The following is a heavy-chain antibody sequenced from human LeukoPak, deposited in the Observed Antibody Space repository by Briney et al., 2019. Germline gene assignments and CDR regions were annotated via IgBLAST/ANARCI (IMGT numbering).Heavy chain of an antibody. Sequence: SQTLSLTCTVSGGSISSGGYYWSWIRQHPGKGLEWSGYIYYSGSTYYNPSLKSRVTISVDTSKNQFSLKLSSVTAADTAVYYCARDRRRNYYGSGSHGAMDVWGKGTTVTVSS. J-gene: IGHJ6*04. CDR2: IYYSGST. D-gene: IGHD3-10*01. CDR3: ARDRRRNYYGSGSHGAMDV. CDR1: GGSISSGGYY. V-gene: IGHV4-31*03.